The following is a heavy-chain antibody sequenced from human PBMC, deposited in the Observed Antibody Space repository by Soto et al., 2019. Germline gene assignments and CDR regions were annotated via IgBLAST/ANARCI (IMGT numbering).Heavy chain of an antibody. D-gene: IGHD2-2*01. Sequence: ASVKVSCKASGYTFTSYYMHWVRQAPGQGLEWMGIINPSGGSTSYAQKFQGRVTMTRDTSTSTVYMELSSLRSEDTAVYYCARAGIVVVPAAPHYYYYYMDVWGKGTTVTVSS. V-gene: IGHV1-46*03. CDR1: GYTFTSYY. J-gene: IGHJ6*03. CDR2: INPSGGST. CDR3: ARAGIVVVPAAPHYYYYYMDV.